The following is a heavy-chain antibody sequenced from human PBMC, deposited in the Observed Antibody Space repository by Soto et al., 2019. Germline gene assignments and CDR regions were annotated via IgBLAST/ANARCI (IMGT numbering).Heavy chain of an antibody. J-gene: IGHJ4*02. Sequence: SETLSLTCAVYGGSFSGYYWSWIRQPPGKGLEWIGEINHSGSTNYNPSLKSRVTISVDTSKNQLSLKLSSVTAADTAVYYCARRLYSGYRYFDYWGQGTLVTVSS. CDR2: INHSGST. CDR1: GGSFSGYY. D-gene: IGHD5-12*01. CDR3: ARRLYSGYRYFDY. V-gene: IGHV4-34*01.